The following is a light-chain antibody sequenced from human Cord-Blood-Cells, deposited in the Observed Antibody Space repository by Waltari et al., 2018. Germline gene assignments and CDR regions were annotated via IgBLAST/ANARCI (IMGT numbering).Light chain of an antibody. J-gene: IGKJ1*01. Sequence: DSKMTQPPPSPPSSVRVRITIPCPASQDNSSYLNWYQQKPARAPKLLIYAASSLQTGVPARFSGSGYGTDFTLTISSLQPEDVAAYYCQQNYSTPWTFGQGTKVEIK. V-gene: IGKV1-39*01. CDR1: QDNSSY. CDR2: AAS. CDR3: QQNYSTPWT.